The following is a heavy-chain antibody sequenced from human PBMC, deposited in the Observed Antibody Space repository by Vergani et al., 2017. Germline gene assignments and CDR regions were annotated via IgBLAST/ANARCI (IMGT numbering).Heavy chain of an antibody. D-gene: IGHD3-16*01. CDR1: GYTLTELY. Sequence: QVQQVQSGAEVKKPGASVKVSCKVSGYTLTELYMHWVRQAPGKGLEWMGGFDPEDGETINAQKFQGRVTMTEDTSTDTAYMELSSLRSEDTAVYYCALLQGGYYYYYMDVWGKGTTVTVSS. V-gene: IGHV1-24*01. J-gene: IGHJ6*03. CDR3: ALLQGGYYYYYMDV. CDR2: FDPEDGET.